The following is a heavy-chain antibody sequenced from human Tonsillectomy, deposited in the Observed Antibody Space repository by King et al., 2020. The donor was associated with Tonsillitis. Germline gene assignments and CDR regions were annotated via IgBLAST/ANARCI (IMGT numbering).Heavy chain of an antibody. Sequence: VQLVESGGGLVQPGGSLRLSCAASGFTFSAYAMSWVRQAPGKGLEWVSVIYSGVSSTYFIDSVKGRFTISRDNSKNTLYLQMNSLRAEDTAVYYCAKVSPIEDSGSYYNLYFDYWGQGTLVTVSS. J-gene: IGHJ4*02. CDR2: IYSGVSST. CDR1: GFTFSAYA. D-gene: IGHD3-10*01. V-gene: IGHV3-23*03. CDR3: AKVSPIEDSGSYYNLYFDY.